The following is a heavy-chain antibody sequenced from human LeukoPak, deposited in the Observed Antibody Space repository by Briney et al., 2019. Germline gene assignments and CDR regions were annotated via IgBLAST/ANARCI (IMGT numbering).Heavy chain of an antibody. Sequence: SVKVSCKASGGTFRSYATSWVRQAPGQGLEWMGGIIPIFGTANYAQKFQGRVTITADESTSTAYMELSSLRSEDTAVYYCARALTTVKYYYYYMDVWGKGTTVTVSS. D-gene: IGHD4-11*01. J-gene: IGHJ6*03. CDR3: ARALTTVKYYYYYMDV. CDR2: IIPIFGTA. V-gene: IGHV1-69*13. CDR1: GGTFRSYA.